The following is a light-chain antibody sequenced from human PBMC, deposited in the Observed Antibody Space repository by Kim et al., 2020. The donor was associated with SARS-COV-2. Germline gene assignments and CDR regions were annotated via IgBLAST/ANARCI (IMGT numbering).Light chain of an antibody. CDR1: SSDVGSYKL. J-gene: IGLJ2*01. V-gene: IGLV2-23*02. Sequence: QSALTQPASVSGSPGQSITISCTGTSSDVGSYKLVSWYQQHPGKAPKLMIYEVTKRPSGVSNRFSGSKSGNTASLTISGLQAEDEADYYCCSCAGSSTVVFGGGTKL. CDR3: CSCAGSSTVV. CDR2: EVT.